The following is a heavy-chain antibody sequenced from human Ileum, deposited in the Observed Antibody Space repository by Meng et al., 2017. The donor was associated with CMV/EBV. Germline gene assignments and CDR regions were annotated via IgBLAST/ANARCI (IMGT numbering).Heavy chain of an antibody. CDR3: AKDACTATGLSALDI. Sequence: GESLKISCVASGFSFSSYAMDWVRRAPGKGLEWVSAISTSGDSVYYADSVKGRFIVSRDNSKNTMYLQMNSTRAEDTAVYYCAKDACTATGLSALDIWGQGAVVTVSS. CDR1: GFSFSSYA. V-gene: IGHV3-23*01. J-gene: IGHJ3*02. D-gene: IGHD4-17*01. CDR2: ISTSGDSV.